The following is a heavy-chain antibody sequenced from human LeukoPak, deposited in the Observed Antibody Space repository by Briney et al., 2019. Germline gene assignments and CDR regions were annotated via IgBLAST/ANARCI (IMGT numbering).Heavy chain of an antibody. CDR3: AKDYSTGWYNVWGY. Sequence: PGGSLRLSCLTSGFTLSTNAMSWVRQAPGKGLEWISGISGSGASTYYADSVKGRFTISRDNSKNTLYLQMNSLRVEDTAVYYCAKDYSTGWYNVWGYWGQGTLVTVSS. CDR2: ISGSGAST. V-gene: IGHV3-23*01. D-gene: IGHD6-19*01. CDR1: GFTLSTNA. J-gene: IGHJ4*02.